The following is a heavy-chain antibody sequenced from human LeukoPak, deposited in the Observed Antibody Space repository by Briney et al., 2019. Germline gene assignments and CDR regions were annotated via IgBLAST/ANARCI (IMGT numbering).Heavy chain of an antibody. CDR1: GGSISNYY. Sequence: SETLSLTCTVSGGSISNYYWNWSRQPPGRGLEGIGFVYYSGTTNYNPSLKSGVTISLHTPKNQFPLRLSSVTAADTAVYYCARGIPDSGGYYRRRFDSWGQGTLVTVSS. CDR2: VYYSGTT. D-gene: IGHD3-22*01. V-gene: IGHV4-59*01. CDR3: ARGIPDSGGYYRRRFDS. J-gene: IGHJ4*02.